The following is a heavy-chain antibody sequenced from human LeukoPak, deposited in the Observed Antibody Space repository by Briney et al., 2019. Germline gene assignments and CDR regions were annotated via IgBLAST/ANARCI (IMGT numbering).Heavy chain of an antibody. D-gene: IGHD3-22*01. Sequence: GDSLKISSKGSEDTFSLHWIAWVRQMSGRGLEWMGVIYPGDSDTRYSPSFQGQVTISADESISTTYLQWSSLKASDTAMYYCAIALGESSGHIGDYWGQGTLVTVSS. CDR2: IYPGDSDT. CDR3: AIALGESSGHIGDY. V-gene: IGHV5-51*01. CDR1: EDTFSLHW. J-gene: IGHJ4*02.